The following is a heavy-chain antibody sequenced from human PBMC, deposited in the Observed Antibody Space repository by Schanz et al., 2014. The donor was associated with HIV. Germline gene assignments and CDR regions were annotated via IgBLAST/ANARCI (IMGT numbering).Heavy chain of an antibody. D-gene: IGHD5-12*01. V-gene: IGHV4-31*03. CDR2: IYYSGNT. CDR3: ARGGRYRGYDFPPHYYYGMDV. Sequence: QVQLQESGPGLVKPSQTLSLTCTVSGDSISSGGYYWSWIRQHPGKGLEWIGYIYYSGNTYYNPALKSRLTMSVDTSKKQFSLKLSSVTAADTAVYYCARGGRYRGYDFPPHYYYGMDVWGQGTTVTVSS. CDR1: GDSISSGGYY. J-gene: IGHJ6*02.